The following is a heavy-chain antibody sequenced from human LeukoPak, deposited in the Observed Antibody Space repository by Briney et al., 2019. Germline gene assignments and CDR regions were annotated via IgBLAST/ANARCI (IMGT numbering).Heavy chain of an antibody. CDR3: AGATKWLAHDF. CDR2: IFDAGRT. Sequence: GGSLRLSCAASGFTVSDTYMSWVRQAAGKGWEWVSTIFDAGRTTYGSSVTGRFTVSRVTYKNTLFLQMKSLRADDTAVYYCAGATKWLAHDFWGQGTLVTVSS. V-gene: IGHV3-53*01. J-gene: IGHJ4*02. D-gene: IGHD6-19*01. CDR1: GFTVSDTY.